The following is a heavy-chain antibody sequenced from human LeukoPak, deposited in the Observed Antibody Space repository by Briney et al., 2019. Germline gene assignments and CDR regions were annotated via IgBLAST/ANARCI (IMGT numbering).Heavy chain of an antibody. CDR2: INPSGGST. J-gene: IGHJ4*02. V-gene: IGHV1-46*01. CDR1: GYTFTSYY. Sequence: ASVKVYCEASGYTFTSYYMHWVRQAPGQGLEWMGIINPSGGSTSYAQKFQGRVTMTRDTSTSTVYMELSSLRSEDTAVYYCARGVTMIVGVDYWGQGTLVTVSS. CDR3: ARGVTMIVGVDY. D-gene: IGHD3-22*01.